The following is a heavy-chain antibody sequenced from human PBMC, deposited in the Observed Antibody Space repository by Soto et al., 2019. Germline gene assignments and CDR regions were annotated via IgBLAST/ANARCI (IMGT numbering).Heavy chain of an antibody. CDR2: ISGSGGST. Sequence: PGGSLRLSCAASGFTFSSYAMSWVCQAPGKGLEWVSAISGSGGSTYYADSVKGRFTISRDNSKNTLYLQMNSLRAEDTAVYYCAKARAKIAVAGTGWFDPWGQGTLVTVSS. V-gene: IGHV3-23*01. CDR3: AKARAKIAVAGTGWFDP. CDR1: GFTFSSYA. J-gene: IGHJ5*02. D-gene: IGHD6-19*01.